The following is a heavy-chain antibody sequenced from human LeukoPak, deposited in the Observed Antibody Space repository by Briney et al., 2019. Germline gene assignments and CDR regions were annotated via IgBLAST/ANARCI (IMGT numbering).Heavy chain of an antibody. CDR1: GFTFSSYG. Sequence: PGGSLRLSCAASGFTFSSYGMHWVRQAPGKGLEWVSAISGSGGSTYCADSVKGRFTISRDNSKNTLYLQMNSLRAEDTAVYYCAKEGLKAWGWPDAFDIWGQGTMVTVSS. CDR3: AKEGLKAWGWPDAFDI. V-gene: IGHV3-23*01. CDR2: ISGSGGST. J-gene: IGHJ3*02. D-gene: IGHD3-16*01.